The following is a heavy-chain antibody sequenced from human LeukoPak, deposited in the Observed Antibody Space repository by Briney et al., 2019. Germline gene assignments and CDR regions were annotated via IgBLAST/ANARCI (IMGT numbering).Heavy chain of an antibody. V-gene: IGHV4-59*01. CDR1: GGSISSYY. Sequence: SETLSLTCTVSGGSISSYYWSWIRQPPGKGLEWVGYIYYSGSTNYNPSLKSRVTISVDTSKNQFSLKLSSVTAADTAVYYCARVRRSYAGKGGWFDPWGQGTLVTVSS. J-gene: IGHJ5*02. D-gene: IGHD6-13*01. CDR3: ARVRRSYAGKGGWFDP. CDR2: IYYSGST.